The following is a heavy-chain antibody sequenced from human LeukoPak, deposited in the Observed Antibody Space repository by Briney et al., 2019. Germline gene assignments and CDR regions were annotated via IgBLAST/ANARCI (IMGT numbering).Heavy chain of an antibody. D-gene: IGHD2-8*01. CDR2: ISWNSGSI. Sequence: GGSLRLSCAASGFTFDDYAMHWVRQAPGKGLEWVSGISWNSGSIGYADSVKGRFTISRDNAKNSLYLQMNSLRAEDTALYYCAKDLRVYATELGPGLDYWGQGTLVTVSS. V-gene: IGHV3-9*01. J-gene: IGHJ4*02. CDR3: AKDLRVYATELGPGLDY. CDR1: GFTFDDYA.